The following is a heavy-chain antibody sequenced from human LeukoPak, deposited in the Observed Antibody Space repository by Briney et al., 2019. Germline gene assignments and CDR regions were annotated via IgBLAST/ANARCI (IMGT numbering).Heavy chain of an antibody. CDR2: INPNSGGT. J-gene: IGHJ6*02. V-gene: IGHV1-2*02. CDR1: GYTLTGYC. CDR3: ARDLASGWPPDGMDY. Sequence: ASVKVSSKASGYTLTGYCMHWVRQAPGQGLEWMGWINPNSGGTNYAQKFQGSVTMTRDTSMSTGYMELSRLRSDDTAVYYCARDLASGWPPDGMDYWGQGTTVTVSS. D-gene: IGHD6-19*01.